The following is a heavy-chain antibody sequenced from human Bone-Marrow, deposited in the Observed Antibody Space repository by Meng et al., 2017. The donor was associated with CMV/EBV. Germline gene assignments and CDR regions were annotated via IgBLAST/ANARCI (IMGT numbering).Heavy chain of an antibody. CDR2: IYYSGST. Sequence: GSLRLSCAASGFTFDDYAMHWVRQTPGKGLEWIGYIYYSGSTNYNPSLKSRVTISVDTSKNQFSLKLSSVTAADTAVYYCARGEVGTNPDYWGQGTRVTGSS. J-gene: IGHJ4*02. CDR3: ARGEVGTNPDY. D-gene: IGHD1-14*01. CDR1: GFTFDDYA. V-gene: IGHV4-59*13.